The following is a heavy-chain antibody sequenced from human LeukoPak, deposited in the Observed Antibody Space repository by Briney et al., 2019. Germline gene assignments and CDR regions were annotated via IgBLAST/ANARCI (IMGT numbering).Heavy chain of an antibody. J-gene: IGHJ4*02. D-gene: IGHD3-16*01. Sequence: GGSLRLSCGASGLTFSTSAMSWVRQAPGKGLEWISGISGSGVTTYYADSLKGRFTISRDNSENTVYLQMDSLRVEDTALYYCAKMGSTPYYDHFDYFDYWGQGTQVTVSS. V-gene: IGHV3-23*01. CDR2: ISGSGVTT. CDR3: AKMGSTPYYDHFDYFDY. CDR1: GLTFSTSA.